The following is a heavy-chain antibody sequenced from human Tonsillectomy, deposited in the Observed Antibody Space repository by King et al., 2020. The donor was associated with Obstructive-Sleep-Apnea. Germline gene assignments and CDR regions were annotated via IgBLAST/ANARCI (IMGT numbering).Heavy chain of an antibody. V-gene: IGHV4-31*03. CDR1: GGSISSGGYY. CDR3: ARGYSYGYYFGY. CDR2: IYYSGST. J-gene: IGHJ4*02. D-gene: IGHD5-18*01. Sequence: QLQESGPGLVKPSQTLSLTCTVSGGSISSGGYYGSWIRQHPGKGLEWSGYIYYSGSTYYNPSRKSRVTISVETSKNQFSLKLSSVTAADTAVYYCARGYSYGYYFGYWGQGTLLTVSS.